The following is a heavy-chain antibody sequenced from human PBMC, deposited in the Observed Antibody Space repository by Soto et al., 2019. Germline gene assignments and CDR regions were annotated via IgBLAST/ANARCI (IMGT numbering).Heavy chain of an antibody. D-gene: IGHD2-15*01. CDR1: GFTFRNYA. CDR3: ARGDREDIAVVVGVRPGEYGVDV. V-gene: IGHV3-30-3*01. Sequence: QVQLVESGGGVVQPGRSLRLSCAASGFTFRNYAMHWVRQAPGKGLECVAVISYDGSNKFYRDYVKGRFTISRDNSKNTLDLQINSLRYEDTAVYYCARGDREDIAVVVGVRPGEYGVDVWGQGTTVTVSS. CDR2: ISYDGSNK. J-gene: IGHJ6*02.